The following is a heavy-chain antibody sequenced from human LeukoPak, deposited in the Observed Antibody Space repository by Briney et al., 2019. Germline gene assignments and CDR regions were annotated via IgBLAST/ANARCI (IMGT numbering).Heavy chain of an antibody. Sequence: ASETLSLTCTVSGGSISSSSYYWDWIRQPPGKGLEWIGRIYYSGSTNYNPSLKSRVTMSVDTSKNQFSLKLSSVTAADTAVYYCARRWGGSGSYLTSIWNWFDPWGQGTLVTVSS. D-gene: IGHD3-10*01. CDR2: IYYSGST. V-gene: IGHV4-39*07. CDR1: GGSISSSSYY. CDR3: ARRWGGSGSYLTSIWNWFDP. J-gene: IGHJ5*02.